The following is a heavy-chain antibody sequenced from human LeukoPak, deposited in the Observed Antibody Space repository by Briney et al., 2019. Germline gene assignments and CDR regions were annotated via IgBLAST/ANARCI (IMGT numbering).Heavy chain of an antibody. Sequence: GGSLRLSCAASGFKFSNHWMNWVRQAPGKGLEWVANIKQDGSEKYYVDSVKGRFTISRDNAKNSLYLQMSNLRAEDTAVYFCARGGGLDVWGQGATVTVSS. V-gene: IGHV3-7*03. CDR2: IKQDGSEK. CDR3: ARGGGLDV. J-gene: IGHJ6*02. CDR1: GFKFSNHW. D-gene: IGHD3-16*01.